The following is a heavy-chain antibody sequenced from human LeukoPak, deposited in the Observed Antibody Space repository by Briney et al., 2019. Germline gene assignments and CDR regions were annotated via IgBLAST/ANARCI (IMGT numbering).Heavy chain of an antibody. CDR2: INPSGGST. CDR3: ARERVIAAAGTYLGY. CDR1: GYTFTSYY. J-gene: IGHJ4*02. V-gene: IGHV1-46*01. D-gene: IGHD6-13*01. Sequence: ASVKVSCKASGYTFTSYYMHWVRQAPGQGLEWMGIINPSGGSTSYAQKFQGRVTMTRDTSTSTVYMELSSLRSEDTAVYYCARERVIAAAGTYLGYWGQGTLVTVSS.